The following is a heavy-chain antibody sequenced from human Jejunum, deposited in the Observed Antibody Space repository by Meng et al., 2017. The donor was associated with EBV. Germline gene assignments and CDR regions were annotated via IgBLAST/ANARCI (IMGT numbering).Heavy chain of an antibody. CDR1: GGSISDNDW. J-gene: IGHJ4*02. CDR3: AGNGYHALEY. V-gene: IGHV4-4*02. Sequence: QVQLQESGPRLEKPSGTLSLTCVVSGGSISDNDWWSWVRQPPGKGLEWLGEIYHGGGTNYNPSLESRVTISVDKSKNQFSLKLNSVTVADTAVYYCAGNGYHALEYWGPGILVTVSS. D-gene: IGHD3-22*01. CDR2: IYHGGGT.